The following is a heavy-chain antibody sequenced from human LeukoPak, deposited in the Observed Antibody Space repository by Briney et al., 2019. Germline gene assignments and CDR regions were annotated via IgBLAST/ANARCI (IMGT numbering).Heavy chain of an antibody. CDR2: ISSSSSIT. CDR1: GGSISRDY. J-gene: IGHJ4*02. V-gene: IGHV3-48*01. Sequence: ETLSLTCTVSGGSISRDYWSWVRQAPGKGLEWVSYISSSSSITYYADSVKGRFTISRDNAKNSLYLQMNSLRAEDTAVYYCARETGYCSSTSCKGSDYWGQGTLVTVSS. CDR3: ARETGYCSSTSCKGSDY. D-gene: IGHD2-2*03.